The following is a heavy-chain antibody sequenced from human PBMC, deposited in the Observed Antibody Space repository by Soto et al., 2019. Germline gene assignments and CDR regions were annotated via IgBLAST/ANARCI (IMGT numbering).Heavy chain of an antibody. CDR2: IIPIFGTA. V-gene: IGHV1-69*13. J-gene: IGHJ6*02. Sequence: SVKVSCKASGGTFSSYAISWVRQAPGQGLEWMGGIIPIFGTANYAQKFQGRVTITADESTSTAYMELSSLRSEDTAVYYCAGHYCTNGVCYTMGVSYYYYGMDVWGQGTTVTVSS. CDR3: AGHYCTNGVCYTMGVSYYYYGMDV. D-gene: IGHD2-8*01. CDR1: GGTFSSYA.